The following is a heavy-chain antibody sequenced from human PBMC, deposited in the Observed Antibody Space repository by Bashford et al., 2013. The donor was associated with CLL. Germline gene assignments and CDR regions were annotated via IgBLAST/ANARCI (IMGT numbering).Heavy chain of an antibody. V-gene: IGHV1-18*01. CDR3: TRTGYSSGWYGDY. J-gene: IGHJ4*02. CDR1: GYTFTNYG. CDR2: ISGYNGNA. D-gene: IGHD6-19*01. Sequence: ASVKVSCKASGYTFTNYGISWVRQGPGQGLEWLGWISGYNGNANYARKVQGRATLTIDTSTNTAFLELRSLRSDDTAVYYCTRTGYSSGWYGDYWGQGTLVTVSS.